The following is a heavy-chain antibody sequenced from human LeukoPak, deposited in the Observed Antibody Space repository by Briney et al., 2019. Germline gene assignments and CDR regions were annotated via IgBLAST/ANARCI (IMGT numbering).Heavy chain of an antibody. J-gene: IGHJ6*03. CDR3: AREVRSNSYYYYYYYMDV. D-gene: IGHD3-10*01. Sequence: SETLSLTCAVYGGSFSGYYWSWIRQPPGKGLEWIGEINHSGSTNYNPSLKSRVTISVDTSKNQFSLKLSSVTAADTAVYYCAREVRSNSYYYYYYYMDVWGKGTTVTVSS. CDR1: GGSFSGYY. V-gene: IGHV4-34*01. CDR2: INHSGST.